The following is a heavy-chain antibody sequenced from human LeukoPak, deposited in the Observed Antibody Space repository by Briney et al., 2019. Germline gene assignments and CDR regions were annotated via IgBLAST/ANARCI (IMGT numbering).Heavy chain of an antibody. CDR2: IKKDGSEK. CDR1: GFTFSSYW. J-gene: IGHJ4*02. Sequence: PGGSLRLSCAASGFTFSSYWMSWVRQAPGKGLEWVANIKKDGSEKYYVDSVKGRFTISRDNAKNSLYLQMNSLRAEDTALYSCARVAYSAYDYPTLLPPFDYWGQGTLVTVSS. CDR3: ARVAYSAYDYPTLLPPFDY. D-gene: IGHD5-12*01. V-gene: IGHV3-7*03.